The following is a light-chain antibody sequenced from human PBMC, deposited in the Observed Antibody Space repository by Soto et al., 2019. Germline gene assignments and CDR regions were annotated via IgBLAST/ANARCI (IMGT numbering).Light chain of an antibody. J-gene: IGLJ1*01. V-gene: IGLV2-14*01. Sequence: QSALTQSASVSGSPGQSITISCTGTSSDVGGYNYVSWYQQHPGKAPKLMIYEVSNRPSGVSNRCSGSKSGNTASLTISGLQAEDESDYYCSSYIRSSSYVFATGTKVTVL. CDR1: SSDVGGYNY. CDR3: SSYIRSSSYV. CDR2: EVS.